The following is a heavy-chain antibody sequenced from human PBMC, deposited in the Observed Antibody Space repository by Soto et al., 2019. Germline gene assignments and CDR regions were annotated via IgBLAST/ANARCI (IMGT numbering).Heavy chain of an antibody. V-gene: IGHV4-30-4*01. CDR1: GGSISSGDYY. J-gene: IGHJ5*02. CDR2: IYYSGST. CDR3: ARDYSNYPNWFDP. D-gene: IGHD4-4*01. Sequence: PSETLSLTCTVSGGSISSGDYYWSWIRQPPGKGLEWIGYIYYSGSTYYNPSLKSRVTISVDTSKNQFSLKLSSVTAADTAVYYCARDYSNYPNWFDPWGQGTPVTVSS.